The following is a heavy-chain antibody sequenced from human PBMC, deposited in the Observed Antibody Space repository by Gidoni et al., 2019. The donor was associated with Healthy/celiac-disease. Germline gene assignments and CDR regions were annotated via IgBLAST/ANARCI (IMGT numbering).Heavy chain of an antibody. D-gene: IGHD6-6*01. CDR1: GCTFSSYA. V-gene: IGHV3-30-3*01. Sequence: QVQLVESGGGVVQPGRSLRLSCAASGCTFSSYAMHWVRQAPGKGLEWVAVISYDGSNKYYADSVKGRFTISRDNSKNTLYLQMNSLRAEDTAVYYCARDLDSSSSNYWGQGTLVTVSS. CDR2: ISYDGSNK. J-gene: IGHJ4*02. CDR3: ARDLDSSSSNY.